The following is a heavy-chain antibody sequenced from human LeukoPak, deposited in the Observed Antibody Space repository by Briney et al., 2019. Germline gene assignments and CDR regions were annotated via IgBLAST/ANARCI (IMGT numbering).Heavy chain of an antibody. J-gene: IGHJ1*01. D-gene: IGHD3-3*01. Sequence: TGGSLRLSCAAAGFTFSSFEMNWDRHAPGKGLEWVSYISSSGSTIYYADSVKGRFTISRDNAKNSLYLQMNSLRAEDTALYYCARGYSSAYYAPFIGCWGQGTLVTVSS. CDR3: ARGYSSAYYAPFIGC. CDR1: GFTFSSFE. V-gene: IGHV3-48*03. CDR2: ISSSGSTI.